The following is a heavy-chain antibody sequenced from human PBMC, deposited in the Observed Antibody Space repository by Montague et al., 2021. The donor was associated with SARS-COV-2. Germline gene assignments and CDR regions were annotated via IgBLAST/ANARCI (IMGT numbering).Heavy chain of an antibody. CDR2: LLLEKKT. V-gene: IGHV4-4*07. CDR1: GVVDLRRR. J-gene: IGHJ4*02. CDR3: ARHYSATLPAVY. Sequence: SETLSLTCTVSGVVDLRRRSEEHTSDLQSPWHLVCRLLLEKKTKYNPSLTSLVTMSVATSKNQFSLKVNSVTAADTAVYYCARHYSATLPAVYWGQGTLVTVSS. D-gene: IGHD2-15*01.